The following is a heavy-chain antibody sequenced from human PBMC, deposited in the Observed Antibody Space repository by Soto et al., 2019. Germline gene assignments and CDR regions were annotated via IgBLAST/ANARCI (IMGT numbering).Heavy chain of an antibody. V-gene: IGHV4-31*03. CDR1: GGSISSGGYY. Sequence: SETLSLTCTVSGGSISSGGYYWSWIRQHPGKGLEWIGYIYYSGSTYYNPSLKSRVTISVDTSKNQFSLKLSSVTAADTAVYYCARDVYSTYYYGMDLWGQGTTVTVS. CDR3: ARDVYSTYYYGMDL. CDR2: IYYSGST. D-gene: IGHD2-21*01. J-gene: IGHJ6*02.